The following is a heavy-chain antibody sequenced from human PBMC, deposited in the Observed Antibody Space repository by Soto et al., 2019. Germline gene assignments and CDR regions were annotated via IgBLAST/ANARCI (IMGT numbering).Heavy chain of an antibody. V-gene: IGHV4-4*02. CDR3: AREGTSSWKPIDY. CDR1: GDSIIGANW. J-gene: IGHJ4*02. Sequence: PSETLSLTCAVSGDSIIGANWWTWVRQSPEKGLEWIGEIYHSGSTKYNPSLKSRVTMSVNKSKTQLSLRLTSVTAADTALYYCAREGTSSWKPIDYWGQGIVVTVSS. D-gene: IGHD6-13*01. CDR2: IYHSGST.